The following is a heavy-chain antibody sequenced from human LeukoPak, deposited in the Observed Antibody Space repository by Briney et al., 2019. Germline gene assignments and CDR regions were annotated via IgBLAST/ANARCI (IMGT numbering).Heavy chain of an antibody. CDR3: ATYRQVLLPFES. CDR1: GVTFSTFA. D-gene: IGHD2-8*02. CDR2: IFPSGGEI. Sequence: GGSLRLSCAASGVTFSTFAMIWVRQPPGKGLEWVSSIFPSGGEIHYADSVRGRFTISRDNSKSTLSLQMNSLRAEDTAKYYCATYRQVLLPFESWGQGTLVTVSS. V-gene: IGHV3-23*01. J-gene: IGHJ4*02.